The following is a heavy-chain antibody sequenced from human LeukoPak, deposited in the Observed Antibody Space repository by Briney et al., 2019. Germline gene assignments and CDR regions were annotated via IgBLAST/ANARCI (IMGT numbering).Heavy chain of an antibody. CDR3: AKDSWGSIVGARSYFDY. Sequence: GGSLRLSCAASGFTFSSYSMNWVRQAPGKGLEWVSSISSSSSYIYYADSVKGRFTISRDNSKNTLYLQMNSLRAEDTAVYYCAKDSWGSIVGARSYFDYWGQGTLVTVSS. CDR1: GFTFSSYS. CDR2: ISSSSSYI. J-gene: IGHJ4*02. D-gene: IGHD1-26*01. V-gene: IGHV3-21*04.